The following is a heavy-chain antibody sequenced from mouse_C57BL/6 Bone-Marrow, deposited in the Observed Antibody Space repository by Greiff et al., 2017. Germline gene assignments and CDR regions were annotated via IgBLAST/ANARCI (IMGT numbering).Heavy chain of an antibody. CDR2: IDPSDSYT. CDR1: GYTFTSYW. D-gene: IGHD1-1*01. Sequence: QVQLQQPGAELVMPGASVKLSCKASGYTFTSYWMHWVKQRPGQGLEWIGEIDPSDSYTNYNQKFKGKSTLTADKSSSTAYMQLSSLTSEDSAVYYCAIATVVATRDWYFDVWGKGTTVTVSS. CDR3: AIATVVATRDWYFDV. V-gene: IGHV1-69*01. J-gene: IGHJ1*03.